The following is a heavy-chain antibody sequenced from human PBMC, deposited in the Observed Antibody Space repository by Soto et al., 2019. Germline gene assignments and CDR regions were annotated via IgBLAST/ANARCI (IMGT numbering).Heavy chain of an antibody. Sequence: GGSLRLSCAASGFTFSSYAMSWVRQAPGKGLEWVSAISGSGGSTYYADSVKGRFTISRDNAKNTLYLQMNSLRAEDTDVYYCEKGEVVVVAATRLGAFDIWGQGTMVTVSS. CDR1: GFTFSSYA. CDR2: ISGSGGST. J-gene: IGHJ3*02. CDR3: EKGEVVVVAATRLGAFDI. D-gene: IGHD2-15*01. V-gene: IGHV3-23*01.